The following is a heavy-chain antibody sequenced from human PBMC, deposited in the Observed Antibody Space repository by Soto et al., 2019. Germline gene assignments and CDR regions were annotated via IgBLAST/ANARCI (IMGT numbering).Heavy chain of an antibody. Sequence: VQLVESGGGVVQPRRSLRLSYAVSGFTFSSYGMHWVRQAPGKGLEWVAVISYDGSNKYYADSVKGRFTISRDNSKNTLYLQMNSLRAEDTAVYYCAKARDIILVLTATGYDYWGQGTLVTVSS. CDR3: AKARDIILVLTATGYDY. CDR2: ISYDGSNK. CDR1: GFTFSSYG. V-gene: IGHV3-30*18. J-gene: IGHJ4*02. D-gene: IGHD2-8*02.